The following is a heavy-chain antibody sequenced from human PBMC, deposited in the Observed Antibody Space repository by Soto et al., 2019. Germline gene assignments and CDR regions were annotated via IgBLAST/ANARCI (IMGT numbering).Heavy chain of an antibody. D-gene: IGHD2-15*01. CDR2: ISGSGGST. V-gene: IGHV3-23*01. CDR1: GFTFSSYA. J-gene: IGHJ2*01. Sequence: GGSLRLSCAASGFTFSSYAMSWVRQAPGKGLEWVSAISGSGGSTYYADSVKGRFTISRDNSKNTLYLQMNSLRAEDTAVYYCAKVGCSGGSCYSEWYFDLWGRGTLVTVSS. CDR3: AKVGCSGGSCYSEWYFDL.